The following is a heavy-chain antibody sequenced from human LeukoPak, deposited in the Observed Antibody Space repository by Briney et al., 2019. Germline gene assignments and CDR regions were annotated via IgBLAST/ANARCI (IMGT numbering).Heavy chain of an antibody. CDR2: ISAYDGNT. CDR3: ARDSPDGSGTYYNDSPDY. Sequence: GASVKVSCKASGYTFSSYGINWVRQAPGQGLEWMGWISAYDGNTNYRQKLQGRVTMTTDTFTGTAYMDLRSLRSDDTAIYYCARDSPDGSGTYYNDSPDYWGQGTLVTVSS. V-gene: IGHV1-18*01. D-gene: IGHD3-10*01. J-gene: IGHJ4*02. CDR1: GYTFSSYG.